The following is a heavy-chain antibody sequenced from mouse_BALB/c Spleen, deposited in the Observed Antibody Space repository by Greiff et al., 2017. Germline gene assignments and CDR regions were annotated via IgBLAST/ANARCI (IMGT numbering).Heavy chain of an antibody. D-gene: IGHD4-1*01. CDR1: GYTFSSYW. V-gene: IGHV1-9*01. CDR3: ARSNWDRRGYFDY. J-gene: IGHJ2*01. CDR2: ILPGSGST. Sequence: VQLQQSGAELMKPGASVKISCKATGYTFSSYWIEWVKQRPGHGLEWIGEILPGSGSTNYNEKFKGKATFTADTSSNTAYMQLSSLTSEDSAVYYCARSNWDRRGYFDYWGQGTTLTVSS.